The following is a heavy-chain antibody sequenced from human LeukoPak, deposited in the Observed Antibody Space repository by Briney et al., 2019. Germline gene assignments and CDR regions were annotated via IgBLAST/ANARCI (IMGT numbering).Heavy chain of an antibody. CDR3: ARGDKSSGWYFLDY. D-gene: IGHD6-19*01. V-gene: IGHV3-21*01. CDR2: ISSSSSHI. Sequence: GGSLRLSCAASGFTFSSYTMNWVRQAPGKGLEWVSSISSSSSHIYYTDSVKGRFTISRNNAKTSLNLQVNSLRAEDTAVYYCARGDKSSGWYFLDYWGRGTLVTVSS. J-gene: IGHJ4*02. CDR1: GFTFSSYT.